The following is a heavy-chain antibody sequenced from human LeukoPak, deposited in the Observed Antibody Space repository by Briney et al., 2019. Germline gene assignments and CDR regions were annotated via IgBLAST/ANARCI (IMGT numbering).Heavy chain of an antibody. CDR2: ISSSSSYI. V-gene: IGHV3-21*01. CDR1: GFTFSSYS. CDR3: AKSRGYSYGLYYFDY. J-gene: IGHJ4*02. D-gene: IGHD5-18*01. Sequence: VGSLRLSCAASGFTFSSYSMNWVRQAPGKGLEWVSSISSSSSYIYYADSVKGRFTISRDNAKNSLYLQMNSLRAEDTAVYYCAKSRGYSYGLYYFDYWGQGTLVTVSS.